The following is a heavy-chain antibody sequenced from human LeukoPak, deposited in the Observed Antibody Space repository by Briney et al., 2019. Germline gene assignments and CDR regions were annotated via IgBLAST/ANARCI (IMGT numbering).Heavy chain of an antibody. V-gene: IGHV4-39*02. Sequence: SETLSLTCTVSGDSINSNIYYWGWIRQPPGKGLEWIGIIFYSGSTYYNPSLQSRVSISVDTSKKHFSLKLSSVTAADTAVYYCARRGVPGGNLVFDWGQGTLVSVSS. CDR1: GDSINSNIYY. J-gene: IGHJ4*02. CDR2: IFYSGST. CDR3: ARRGVPGGNLVFD. D-gene: IGHD4-23*01.